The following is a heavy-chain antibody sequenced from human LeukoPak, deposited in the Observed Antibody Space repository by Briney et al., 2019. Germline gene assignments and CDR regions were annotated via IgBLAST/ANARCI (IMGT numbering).Heavy chain of an antibody. D-gene: IGHD6-19*01. J-gene: IGHJ3*02. CDR2: INPNSGGT. V-gene: IGHV1-2*02. CDR3: ASLYSSGWYGAFDI. Sequence: ASVKVSCKASGYTFTGYYMHWVRQAPGQGLEWMGWINPNSGGTNYAQKFQGRVTMTRDTSISTAYMELSRLRSDDTAVYYCASLYSSGWYGAFDIWGQGTMVTVSS. CDR1: GYTFTGYY.